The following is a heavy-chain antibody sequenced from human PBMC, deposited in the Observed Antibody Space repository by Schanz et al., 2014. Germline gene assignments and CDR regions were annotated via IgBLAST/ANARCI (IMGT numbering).Heavy chain of an antibody. CDR3: AKERVPDSMNYYGMDV. Sequence: EVQLVESGGGLVKPGGSLRLSCATSGFSFSLYTMSGVRQAPGKGLEWVSSISYDSLTLYYGDSVKGRFTVSRDNAKSSLYLQLNSLRAEDTAVYYCAKERVPDSMNYYGMDVWGQGTTVTVAS. J-gene: IGHJ6*02. CDR2: ISYDSLTL. V-gene: IGHV3-21*01. CDR1: GFSFSLYT. D-gene: IGHD2-2*01.